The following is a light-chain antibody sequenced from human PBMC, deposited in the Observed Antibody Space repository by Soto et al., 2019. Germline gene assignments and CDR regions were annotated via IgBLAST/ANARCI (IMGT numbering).Light chain of an antibody. CDR2: KAS. Sequence: DIQMTQSPSTLPASVEDRVTITCRASQSISNWLAGYQQKPGKAPNLLIYKASSLQSGVPSRFSGSGAGTEFTLTTISLQPDDCGTYFCQQYNDKWTFGQGTKVEIK. J-gene: IGKJ1*01. V-gene: IGKV1-5*03. CDR1: QSISNW. CDR3: QQYNDKWT.